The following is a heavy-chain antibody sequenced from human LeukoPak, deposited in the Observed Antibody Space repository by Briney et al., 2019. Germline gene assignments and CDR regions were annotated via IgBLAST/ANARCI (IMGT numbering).Heavy chain of an antibody. V-gene: IGHV3-7*01. CDR2: IRQDGDTK. Sequence: GGSLRLSCAASGFPFNAYWMTWVRQAPGKGLEWVANIRQDGDTKYYVDSVKGRFTISRDNAMNSLYLQMNSLRAEDTAVYYCARTEDYDFWSGYLYWGQGTLVTVSS. CDR3: ARTEDYDFWSGYLY. CDR1: GFPFNAYW. J-gene: IGHJ4*02. D-gene: IGHD3-3*01.